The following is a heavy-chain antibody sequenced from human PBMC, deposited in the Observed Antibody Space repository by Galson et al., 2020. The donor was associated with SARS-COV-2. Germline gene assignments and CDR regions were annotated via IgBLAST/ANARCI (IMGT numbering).Heavy chain of an antibody. V-gene: IGHV4-30-4*08. CDR1: GGSISSGDYY. CDR3: VRGGSKNGDYVWFDP. J-gene: IGHJ5*02. D-gene: IGHD4-17*01. Sequence: ETSETLSLTCTVSGGSISSGDYYWSWIRQHPGTGLEWIGYIHSTGSTYNNPSLESRVTISVDTSKNQFSLSLTSVTAADTAVYYCVRGGSKNGDYVWFDPWGQGTLVTVSS. CDR2: IHSTGST.